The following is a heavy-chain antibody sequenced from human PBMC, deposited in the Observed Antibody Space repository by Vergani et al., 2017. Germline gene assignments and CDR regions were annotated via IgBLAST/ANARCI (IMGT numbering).Heavy chain of an antibody. J-gene: IGHJ3*02. V-gene: IGHV3-23*01. CDR3: AKEEECYCSGNYAFDI. D-gene: IGHD3-10*01. CDR1: GFTFSSYA. Sequence: EVQLLESGGGLVQPGGSLRLSCAASGFTFSSYAMSWVRQAPGKGLEWVSAISGSGGSTYYADSVKGRFTISRDNSKNTLYLQMNSLRAEDTAVYYCAKEEECYCSGNYAFDIWDRGTVVAVSS. CDR2: ISGSGGST.